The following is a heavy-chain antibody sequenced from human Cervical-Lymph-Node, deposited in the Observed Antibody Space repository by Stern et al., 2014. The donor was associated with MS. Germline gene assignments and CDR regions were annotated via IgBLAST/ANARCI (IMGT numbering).Heavy chain of an antibody. D-gene: IGHD3-22*01. CDR3: ARDRTYYSFDY. Sequence: QVQLQESGPGLVKPSQTLSLTCTVSGGSITSGDSYWTWIRQAPGKGLEWIGYIYYSGNTYYNPSLKSRLIISVDTSKNQFSLKLISVTAADTAVYYCARDRTYYSFDYWGQGTLVTVSS. CDR1: GGSITSGDSY. J-gene: IGHJ4*02. CDR2: IYYSGNT. V-gene: IGHV4-30-4*01.